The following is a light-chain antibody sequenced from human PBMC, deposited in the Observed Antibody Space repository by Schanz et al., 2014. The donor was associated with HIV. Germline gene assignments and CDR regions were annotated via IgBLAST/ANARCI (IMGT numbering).Light chain of an antibody. V-gene: IGKV1-5*03. CDR1: QTISSW. J-gene: IGKJ2*01. Sequence: IQMTQSPSIVSTSVGDRVTITCRASQTISSWLAWYQQKPGRAPNLLIYQASTLETGVPSRFSGSGSGTEFTLTISSLQPDDFATYYCQRYNSFSHTFGQGTKLDIK. CDR3: QRYNSFSHT. CDR2: QAS.